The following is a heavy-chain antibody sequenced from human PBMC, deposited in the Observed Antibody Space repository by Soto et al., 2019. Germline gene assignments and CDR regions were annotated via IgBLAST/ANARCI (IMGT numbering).Heavy chain of an antibody. J-gene: IGHJ6*02. V-gene: IGHV3-23*01. CDR1: GFTFDSCV. CDR2: ISGSGRYT. D-gene: IGHD6-13*01. Sequence: XVSLRLSCAASGFTFDSCVMSWVRQAPGKGLEWLSLISGSGRYTDYADSVKGRFTISRDNSKNTLYLQMNRLRVEDTAVYYCAKDPPSERMQPDYGMDVWGQGTTVTVSS. CDR3: AKDPPSERMQPDYGMDV.